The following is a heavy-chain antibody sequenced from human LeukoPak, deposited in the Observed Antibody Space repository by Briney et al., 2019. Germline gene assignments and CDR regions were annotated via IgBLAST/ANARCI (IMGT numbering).Heavy chain of an antibody. J-gene: IGHJ4*02. CDR1: GGSFSGYY. Sequence: SETLSLTCAVYGGSFSGYYWSWIRQPPGKGLEWIGYIYYIGSTNYNPSLKSRVTISVDTSKNQFSLQLDSVTPEDTAVYYCARGSSLQPFDYWGQGTLVTVSS. CDR3: ARGSSLQPFDY. V-gene: IGHV4-59*12. D-gene: IGHD1-1*01. CDR2: IYYIGST.